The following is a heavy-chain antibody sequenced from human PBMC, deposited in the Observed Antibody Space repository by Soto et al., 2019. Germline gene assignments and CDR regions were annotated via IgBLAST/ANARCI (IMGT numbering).Heavy chain of an antibody. CDR3: ASGRRWLVYYYYGMDV. J-gene: IGHJ6*02. CDR2: IYYSGST. CDR1: GGSISSGGYY. V-gene: IGHV4-31*03. D-gene: IGHD6-19*01. Sequence: SETLSLTCTVSGGSISSGGYYWSWIRQRPGKGLEWIGYIYYSGSTYYNPSLKSRVTISVDTSKNQSSLKLSSVTAADTAVYYCASGRRWLVYYYYGMDVWGQGTTVTVSS.